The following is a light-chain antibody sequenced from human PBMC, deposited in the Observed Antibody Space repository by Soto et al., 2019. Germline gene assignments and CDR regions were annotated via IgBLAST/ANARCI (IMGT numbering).Light chain of an antibody. CDR3: PQRSNLFT. V-gene: IGKV3-11*01. J-gene: IGKJ3*01. CDR1: QSLSNF. CDR2: DAS. Sequence: EMVLTQSPATLSLSPGERATLSCRASQSLSNFLAWYQQKPGQAPRLLIYDASNRATGIPVRFSGSGSGTEFPLTISSLEPEDFAVDYCPQRSNLFTFGPGTPVEIK.